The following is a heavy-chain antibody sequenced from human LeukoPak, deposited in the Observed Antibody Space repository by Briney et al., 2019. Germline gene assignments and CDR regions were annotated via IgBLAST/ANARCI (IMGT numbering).Heavy chain of an antibody. CDR1: GFTFRSYT. Sequence: GGSLRLSCAASGFTFRSYTMNWVRHTPGKGLEWVAVISYDGSSKYYADSVKGRFTISRDNSKNTLYLQMNSLRAEDTAVYYCARARSSYGYGDAFDIWGQGTMVTVSS. CDR3: ARARSSYGYGDAFDI. D-gene: IGHD5-18*01. V-gene: IGHV3-30*04. J-gene: IGHJ3*02. CDR2: ISYDGSSK.